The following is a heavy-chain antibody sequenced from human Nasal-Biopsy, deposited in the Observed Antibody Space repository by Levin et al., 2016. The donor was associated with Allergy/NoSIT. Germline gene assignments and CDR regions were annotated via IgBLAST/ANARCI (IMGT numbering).Heavy chain of an antibody. CDR3: AKCPPPLVGGDHAWPWSFDN. Sequence: GGSLRLSCAASGFTFSNYAMSWVRQAPGKGLEWVSAISSTGGTTYYASSVRGRFIVSRDNSKNTLYLQMNSLRADDTAIYYCAKCPPPLVGGDHAWPWSFDNWGQGTLVSVSS. CDR1: GFTFSNYA. J-gene: IGHJ4*02. D-gene: IGHD1-26*01. CDR2: ISSTGGTT. V-gene: IGHV3-23*01.